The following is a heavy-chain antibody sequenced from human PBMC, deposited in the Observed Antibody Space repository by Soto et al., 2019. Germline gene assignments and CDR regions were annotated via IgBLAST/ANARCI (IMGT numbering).Heavy chain of an antibody. V-gene: IGHV2-5*01. CDR2: IYWNGDT. CDR3: AHRGYGNYPRDNWFDP. D-gene: IGHD4-17*01. J-gene: IGHJ5*02. Sequence: SGPTLVNPTQTLTLTCTFSGFSLTTAGAGVGWIRQPPGKALEWLALIYWNGDTRYSPSLKSRLTITKDTSKKQVVLRMTNMDPVDTATYYCAHRGYGNYPRDNWFDPWGQGILVTVSS. CDR1: GFSLTTAGAG.